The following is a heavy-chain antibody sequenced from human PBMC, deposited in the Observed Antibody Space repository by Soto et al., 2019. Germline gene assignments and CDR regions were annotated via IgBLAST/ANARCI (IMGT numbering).Heavy chain of an antibody. V-gene: IGHV4-61*05. J-gene: IGHJ6*03. D-gene: IGHD2-15*01. CDR1: GGSISSSSYY. CDR2: IYYSGST. CDR3: ARGLGGGSSLYYYYYYMDV. Sequence: SETLSLTCTVSGGSISSSSYYWGWIRQPPGKGLEWIGYIYYSGSTNYNPSLKSRVTISVDTSKNQFSLKLSSVTAADTAVYYCARGLGGGSSLYYYYYYMDVWGKGTTVTVSS.